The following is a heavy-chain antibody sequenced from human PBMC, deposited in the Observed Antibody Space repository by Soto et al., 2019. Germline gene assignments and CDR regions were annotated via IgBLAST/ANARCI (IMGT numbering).Heavy chain of an antibody. CDR2: VRDKANGYTT. D-gene: IGHD1-26*01. CDR3: VRNLASGGTYYIDY. J-gene: IGHJ4*02. CDR1: GFIFSDHY. Sequence: EVQLVESGGGLVEPGGTLRLSCAASGFIFSDHYMDWVRQAPGKGLEWIGRVRDKANGYTTEYAASVRGRFTVSRDDSKNSLDLPMNSLQIEDTAMYYCVRNLASGGTYYIDYWGQGTLVTVSS. V-gene: IGHV3-72*01.